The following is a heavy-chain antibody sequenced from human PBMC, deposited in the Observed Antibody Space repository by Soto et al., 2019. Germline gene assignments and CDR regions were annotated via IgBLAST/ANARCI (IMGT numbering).Heavy chain of an antibody. D-gene: IGHD6-13*01. CDR2: VNTDGSAT. J-gene: IGHJ4*02. V-gene: IGHV3-74*01. CDR3: VRGTSNWYGIDY. CDR1: GFTFSRYW. Sequence: EVQLVESGGGLVQPGGSPRLSCAVSGFTFSRYWMHWVRQAPGKGLLWVSRVNTDGSATNYADSVEGRFTISRDNAKNTLYLQMNSLRGEDTAVYYCVRGTSNWYGIDYWGQGTLVTVS.